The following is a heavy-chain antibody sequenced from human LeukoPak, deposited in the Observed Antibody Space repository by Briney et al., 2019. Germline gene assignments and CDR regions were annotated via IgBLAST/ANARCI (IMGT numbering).Heavy chain of an antibody. Sequence: ASVKVSCKASGYTFTSYDINWVRQATGQGLEWMGWMNPNSGNTGYAQKFQGRVTMTRNTSISTAYMELSGLRSEDTAVYYCARGQYQLSPYYYGMDVWGQGTTVTVSS. J-gene: IGHJ6*02. CDR1: GYTFTSYD. CDR3: ARGQYQLSPYYYGMDV. CDR2: MNPNSGNT. V-gene: IGHV1-8*01. D-gene: IGHD2-2*01.